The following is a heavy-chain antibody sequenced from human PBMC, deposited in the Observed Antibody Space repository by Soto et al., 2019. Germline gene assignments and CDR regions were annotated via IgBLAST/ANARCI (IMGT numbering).Heavy chain of an antibody. Sequence: GGSLRLSCAASGFTFSSYEMNWVRQAPWKGLEWVSYISSSGSTIYYADSVKGRFTISRDNAKNSLYLQMNSLRAEDTAVYYCARENSGSYYVNWFDPWGQGTLVTVST. V-gene: IGHV3-48*03. D-gene: IGHD1-26*01. CDR1: GFTFSSYE. J-gene: IGHJ5*02. CDR3: ARENSGSYYVNWFDP. CDR2: ISSSGSTI.